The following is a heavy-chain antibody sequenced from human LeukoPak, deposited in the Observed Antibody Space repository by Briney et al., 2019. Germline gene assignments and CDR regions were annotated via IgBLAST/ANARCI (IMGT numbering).Heavy chain of an antibody. Sequence: GGSLRLSCAASGFTFSDYYMSWIRQAPGKGLEWVSYISSSGSTIYYADSVKGRFTISRDNAKNSLYLQMNSLRAEDTAVYYCARDLMRLSTFGMDVWGQGTTVTVSS. CDR2: ISSSGSTI. J-gene: IGHJ6*02. CDR3: ARDLMRLSTFGMDV. V-gene: IGHV3-11*04. D-gene: IGHD2/OR15-2a*01. CDR1: GFTFSDYY.